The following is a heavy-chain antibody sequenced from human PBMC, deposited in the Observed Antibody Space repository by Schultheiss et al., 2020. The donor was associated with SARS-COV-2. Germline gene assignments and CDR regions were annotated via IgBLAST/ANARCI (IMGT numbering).Heavy chain of an antibody. D-gene: IGHD2-15*01. CDR1: GFTFSSYA. V-gene: IGHV3-23*01. CDR3: AKFLWGYCSGGSCYLDY. Sequence: GGSLRLSCAASGFTFSSYAMSWVRQAPGKGLEWVSAISGSGGSTYYADSVKGRFTISRDNSKNTLYLQMNSLRAEDTAVYYCAKFLWGYCSGGSCYLDYWGQGTLVTVSS. J-gene: IGHJ4*02. CDR2: ISGSGGST.